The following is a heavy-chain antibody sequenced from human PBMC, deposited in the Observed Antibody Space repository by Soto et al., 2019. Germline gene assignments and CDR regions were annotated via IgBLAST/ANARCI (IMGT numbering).Heavy chain of an antibody. D-gene: IGHD6-13*01. Sequence: PGGSLRLSCAASGFTFSSYAMSWVRQAPGKGLEWVSAISGSGGSTYYADSVKGRFTISRDNSKNTLYLQMNSLRAEDTAVYYCAKDGSSSSWLTRPVDYFDYWRQGTLVTVSS. V-gene: IGHV3-23*01. CDR2: ISGSGGST. J-gene: IGHJ4*02. CDR1: GFTFSSYA. CDR3: AKDGSSSSWLTRPVDYFDY.